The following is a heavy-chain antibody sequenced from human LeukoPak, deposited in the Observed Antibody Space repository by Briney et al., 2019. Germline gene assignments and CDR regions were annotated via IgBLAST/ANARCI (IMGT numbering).Heavy chain of an antibody. CDR2: IRYDGSNK. CDR3: ARDLTVPYKFDY. V-gene: IGHV3-30*02. J-gene: IGHJ4*02. Sequence: PGGSLRLSCAASGFTFSSYGMHWVRQAPGKGLEWVAFIRYDGSNKYYADSVKGRFTISRDNSKNTLYLQMNSLRAEDTAVYYCARDLTVPYKFDYWGQGTLVTVSS. D-gene: IGHD2-2*01. CDR1: GFTFSSYG.